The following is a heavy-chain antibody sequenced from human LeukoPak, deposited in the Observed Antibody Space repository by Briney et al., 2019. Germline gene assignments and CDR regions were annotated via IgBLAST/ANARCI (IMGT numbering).Heavy chain of an antibody. J-gene: IGHJ3*02. CDR3: ARSGSYANDAFHI. CDR1: GGSISSYH. D-gene: IGHD1-26*01. V-gene: IGHV4-4*07. CDR2: LYTSGGT. Sequence: SETLSLTCTVSGGSISSYHWSWIRQPAGKGLEWIGRLYTSGGTNYSPSLKSRVSMSVDTSKSQFSLELNSVTAADTAVYYCARSGSYANDAFHIWGQGTMVTVSS.